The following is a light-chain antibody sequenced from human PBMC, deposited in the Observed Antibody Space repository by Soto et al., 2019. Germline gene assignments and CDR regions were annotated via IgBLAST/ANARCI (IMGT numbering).Light chain of an antibody. Sequence: DIQMTQSPSSLSASVGDRVTITCQASQDISNYLNWYQQKPGKAPKLLIYDASNLETGVPSRFSGSGSGTDFTFTISSLQPEDIATYYCQQYDNLPPPLVTFGGGTKVEIK. CDR3: QQYDNLPPPLVT. J-gene: IGKJ4*01. CDR2: DAS. CDR1: QDISNY. V-gene: IGKV1-33*01.